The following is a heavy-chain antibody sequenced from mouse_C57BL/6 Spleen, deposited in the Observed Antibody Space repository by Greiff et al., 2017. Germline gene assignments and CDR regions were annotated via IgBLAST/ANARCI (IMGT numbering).Heavy chain of an antibody. J-gene: IGHJ4*01. CDR2: IYPGDGDT. CDR3: ARLHYGSSPYAMDY. D-gene: IGHD1-1*01. CDR1: GYAFSSYW. V-gene: IGHV1-80*01. Sequence: LVESGAELVKPGASVKISCKASGYAFSSYWMNWVKQRPGKGLEWIGQIYPGDGDTNYNGKFKGKATLTADKSSSTAYMQLSSLTSEDSAVYFCARLHYGSSPYAMDYWGQGTSVTVSS.